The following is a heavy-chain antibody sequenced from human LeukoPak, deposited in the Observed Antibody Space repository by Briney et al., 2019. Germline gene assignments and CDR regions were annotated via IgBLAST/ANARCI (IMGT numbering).Heavy chain of an antibody. CDR2: IYSGGST. Sequence: GGSLRLSCAASGFTVSSNYMSWVRQAPGKGLEWVSVIYSGGSTYYADSVKGRFTISRDNSKNTLYLQMNSLRAEDTAVYHCARARGYWLHFDYWGQGTLVTVSS. CDR3: ARARGYWLHFDY. D-gene: IGHD3-22*01. V-gene: IGHV3-53*01. CDR1: GFTVSSNY. J-gene: IGHJ4*02.